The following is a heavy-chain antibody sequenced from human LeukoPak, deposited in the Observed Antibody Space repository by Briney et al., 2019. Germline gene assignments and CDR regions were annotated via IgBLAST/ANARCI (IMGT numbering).Heavy chain of an antibody. CDR2: IHSSGST. J-gene: IGHJ4*02. D-gene: IGHD6-13*01. Sequence: PSQTLSLTCTVSGGSIRSGDYWSWIRQSPGKGLEWIAYIHSSGSTSYNPSLKSRVTISVDTSKNEFSLKLTSVNAADTAVYYCARDRPGGSSLDYWGQGILVTVSS. CDR1: GGSIRSGDY. CDR3: ARDRPGGSSLDY. V-gene: IGHV4-61*08.